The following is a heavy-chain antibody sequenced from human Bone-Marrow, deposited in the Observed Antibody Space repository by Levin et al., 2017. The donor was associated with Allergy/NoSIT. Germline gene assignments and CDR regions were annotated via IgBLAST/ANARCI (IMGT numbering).Heavy chain of an antibody. CDR3: ARQKYCTGETCFTFFDAFDL. V-gene: IGHV5-51*01. CDR2: IYPSDSDT. J-gene: IGHJ3*01. D-gene: IGHD2-8*02. Sequence: GGSLRLSCKGSGYIFSSYWIGWVRQMPGKGLEWLGIIYPSDSDTRYSPSFQGQVTFSSDTSISTAYLQWGSLQASDTAIYYCARQKYCTGETCFTFFDAFDLWGQGTKVTVSS. CDR1: GYIFSSYW.